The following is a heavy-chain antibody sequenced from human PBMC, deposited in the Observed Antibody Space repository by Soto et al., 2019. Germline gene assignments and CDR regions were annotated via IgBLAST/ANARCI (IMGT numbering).Heavy chain of an antibody. V-gene: IGHV4-31*03. CDR2: IYYSGST. CDR3: ARQAFYRDYVFDWFDP. CDR1: GGSISSGGYY. D-gene: IGHD4-17*01. J-gene: IGHJ5*02. Sequence: QVQLQESGPGLVKPSQTLSLTCTVSGGSISSGGYYWSWIRQHPGKGLEWIGYIYYSGSTYYNPSPQDRVTISIDTSQNQFSLKLRSVTAADTAVYYCARQAFYRDYVFDWFDPWGQGTLVTVSS.